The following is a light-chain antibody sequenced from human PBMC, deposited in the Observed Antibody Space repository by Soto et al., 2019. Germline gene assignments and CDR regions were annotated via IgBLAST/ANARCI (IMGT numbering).Light chain of an antibody. CDR3: QQTLSFPPT. CDR1: QSINTN. Sequence: EIVMTQSPATLSVSPGETATLSCRASQSINTNLAWYQQKPGQAPRLLIYGASTRAATFPARFSGSGSGTEFTLTISSLQPEDFATYYCQQTLSFPPTFGQGTKV. J-gene: IGKJ1*01. CDR2: GAS. V-gene: IGKV3-15*01.